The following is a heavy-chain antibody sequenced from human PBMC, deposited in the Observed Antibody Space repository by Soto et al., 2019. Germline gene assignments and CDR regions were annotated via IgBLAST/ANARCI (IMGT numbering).Heavy chain of an antibody. Sequence: GASVKVSCKASGGSFSSFAFSWVRQAPGQGLEWMGGIIPIFGTANYAQKFRGRVTITADESTSTAYMELSSLRSEDTAVYYCARGLEGIAAAGPTGGFDPWGQGTLVTVSS. V-gene: IGHV1-69*13. D-gene: IGHD6-13*01. CDR3: ARGLEGIAAAGPTGGFDP. CDR2: IIPIFGTA. J-gene: IGHJ5*02. CDR1: GGSFSSFA.